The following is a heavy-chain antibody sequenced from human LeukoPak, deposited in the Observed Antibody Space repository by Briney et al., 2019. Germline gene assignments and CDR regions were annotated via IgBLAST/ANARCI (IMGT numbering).Heavy chain of an antibody. J-gene: IGHJ3*02. Sequence: PGGSLRLSCAASGFTVSYNYMSWVRQAPGKGLEWVSVIYRDGSTDYADSVQGRFTISRDTSKNTLYLQMNSLRAEDTAVYYCARPNYDILTGYSRGDAFDIWGQGTMVTVSS. V-gene: IGHV3-53*01. CDR2: IYRDGST. D-gene: IGHD3-9*01. CDR1: GFTVSYNY. CDR3: ARPNYDILTGYSRGDAFDI.